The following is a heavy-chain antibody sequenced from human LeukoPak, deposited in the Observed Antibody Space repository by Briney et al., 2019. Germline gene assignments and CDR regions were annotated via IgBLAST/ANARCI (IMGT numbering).Heavy chain of an antibody. Sequence: PSETLSLTCAVSGYSISSGYYWGWIRQPPGKGLEWIGSIYPSGSTYYNPSLKSRVTISVDTSKNQFSLKLSSVTAADTAVYYCARHFSAAIPDYWGQGTLVTVSS. CDR1: GYSISSGYY. J-gene: IGHJ4*02. V-gene: IGHV4-38-2*01. CDR2: IYPSGST. CDR3: ARHFSAAIPDY. D-gene: IGHD2-2*02.